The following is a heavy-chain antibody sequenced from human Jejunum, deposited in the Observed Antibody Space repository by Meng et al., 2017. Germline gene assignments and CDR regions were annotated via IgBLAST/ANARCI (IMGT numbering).Heavy chain of an antibody. J-gene: IGHJ5*02. V-gene: IGHV1-18*01. CDR3: ASLYCRGGSCFHNWFDP. CDR2: MSAYHGNP. Sequence: QGELVERGVEGGEPGASVKVSCKASGYTFSSYGISWLRQAPGHGLEWMGWMSAYHGNPNYAQRFQDRVIMTTDTTTTTVYMELRSLRSDDTAIYYCASLYCRGGSCFHNWFDPWGQGTLVTVSS. CDR1: GYTFSSYG. D-gene: IGHD2-15*01.